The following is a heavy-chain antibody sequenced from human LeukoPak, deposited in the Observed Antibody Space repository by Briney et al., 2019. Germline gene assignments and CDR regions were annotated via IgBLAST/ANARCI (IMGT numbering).Heavy chain of an antibody. CDR3: ARDFPARDWFFDL. CDR1: GYTFTSYA. V-gene: IGHV7-4-1*02. CDR2: INTNTGNP. Sequence: ASVKVSCKASGYTFTSYAMNWVRQAPGQGLEWMGWINTNTGNPTYAQGFTGRFVFSLDTSVSTAYLQITSLKAEDTAVYYCARDFPARDWFFDLWGRGTLVTVSS. J-gene: IGHJ2*01.